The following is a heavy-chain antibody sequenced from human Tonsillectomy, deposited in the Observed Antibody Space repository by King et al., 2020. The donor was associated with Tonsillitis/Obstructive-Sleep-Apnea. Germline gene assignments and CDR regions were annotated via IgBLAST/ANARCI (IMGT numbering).Heavy chain of an antibody. CDR1: GYTFTSYY. Sequence: QVQLVESGAEVKKPGASVKVSCKASGYTFTSYYMHWVRQAPGQGLEWMGIINPSGGSTSYAQKFQGRVTMTRDTSTSTVYMELSSLRSEDTAVYYCARVLRRGSYFAVQVPFDIWGQGTMVTVSS. D-gene: IGHD1-26*01. J-gene: IGHJ3*02. CDR2: INPSGGST. V-gene: IGHV1-46*01. CDR3: ARVLRRGSYFAVQVPFDI.